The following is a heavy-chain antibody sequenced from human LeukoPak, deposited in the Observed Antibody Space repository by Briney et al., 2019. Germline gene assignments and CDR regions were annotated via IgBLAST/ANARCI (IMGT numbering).Heavy chain of an antibody. Sequence: PGGSLRLSCAASGFTFSTYWMSWVRQAPEKGLEWVANIKQDGSAKNYVDSIEGRFTISRDNAKNLLYLQMNSLRPEDTAVYYCVRGGWSIDYWGQGTLVTVSS. J-gene: IGHJ4*02. CDR3: VRGGWSIDY. CDR2: IKQDGSAK. CDR1: GFTFSTYW. V-gene: IGHV3-7*04. D-gene: IGHD6-19*01.